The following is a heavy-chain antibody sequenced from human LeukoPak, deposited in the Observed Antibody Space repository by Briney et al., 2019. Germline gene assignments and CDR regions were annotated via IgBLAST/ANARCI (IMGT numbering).Heavy chain of an antibody. V-gene: IGHV4-59*01. CDR1: GGSISSYY. J-gene: IGHJ6*02. D-gene: IGHD3-22*01. CDR2: IYYSGST. Sequence: SETLSLTCTVSGGSISSYYWSWIRQPPGKGLEWIGYIYYSGSTNYNPSLKSRVTISVDTSKNQFSLKLSSVTAADTAVYYCARDSYDSSGYYPHHYYYYYGMDVWDQGTTVTVSS. CDR3: ARDSYDSSGYYPHHYYYYYGMDV.